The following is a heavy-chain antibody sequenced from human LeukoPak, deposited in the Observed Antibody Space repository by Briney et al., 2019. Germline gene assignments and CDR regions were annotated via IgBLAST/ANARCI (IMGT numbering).Heavy chain of an antibody. Sequence: ASVKVSCKASGYTFTGYYMHWVRQAPGQGLEWMGWINPNSGGATYGQKFQGRVTMTRDMSIGTAYMQLSSLRSDDTAVYYCTRQELIVGATTFGYWGQGTLITVSS. J-gene: IGHJ4*02. CDR2: INPNSGGA. D-gene: IGHD1-26*01. V-gene: IGHV1-2*02. CDR3: TRQELIVGATTFGY. CDR1: GYTFTGYY.